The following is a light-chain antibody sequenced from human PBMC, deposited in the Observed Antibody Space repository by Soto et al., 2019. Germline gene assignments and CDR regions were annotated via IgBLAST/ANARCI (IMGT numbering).Light chain of an antibody. CDR2: GAS. CDR1: QSVSRN. V-gene: IGKV3-15*01. J-gene: IGKJ2*01. Sequence: EIVMTQSPATLSVSPGERATLSCRASQSVSRNLAWYQQKPGQAPRLLIYGASTRATGIPARFSGSGSGTEFTLTISSLQSEDFAVYDCQQYNKWPPMYTFGQGTKLEI. CDR3: QQYNKWPPMYT.